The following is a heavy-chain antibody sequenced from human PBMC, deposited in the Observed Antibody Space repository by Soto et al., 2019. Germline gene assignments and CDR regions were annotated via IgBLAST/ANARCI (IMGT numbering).Heavy chain of an antibody. CDR3: ARSLYYSGYFFDF. J-gene: IGHJ4*02. Sequence: SGPTLVNPTQTLTLTCTFSGFSLSSGVGVGWIRQPPGEALEWLALIYWDDDKRYSPSLKSRLTITKDTSKSQVVLTLTNMDPVDTATYFCARSLYYSGYFFDFWGQGTLVTVSS. CDR2: IYWDDDK. CDR1: GFSLSSGVG. D-gene: IGHD3-10*01. V-gene: IGHV2-5*02.